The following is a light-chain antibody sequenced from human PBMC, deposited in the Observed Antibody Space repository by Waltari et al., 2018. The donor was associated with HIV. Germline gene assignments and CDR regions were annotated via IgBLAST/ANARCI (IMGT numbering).Light chain of an antibody. CDR3: HQHYTSPYT. V-gene: IGKV4-1*01. CDR2: WAS. CDR1: QSVLNSSSNKNS. Sequence: DIVMTQSPDSLAVSLGERATINCKSSQSVLNSSSNKNSLAWYQQKSGQPPKLLIYWASTPESGVPERFSGSGSGTDFTLTISSLQAADVAVYYCHQHYTSPYTFGQGTKLEIK. J-gene: IGKJ2*01.